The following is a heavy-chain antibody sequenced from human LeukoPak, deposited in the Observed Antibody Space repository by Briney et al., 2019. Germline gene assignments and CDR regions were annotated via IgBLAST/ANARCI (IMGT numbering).Heavy chain of an antibody. CDR1: GGSISSYY. D-gene: IGHD6-19*01. CDR2: VYATGST. V-gene: IGHV4-4*07. J-gene: IGHJ4*02. CDR3: ARAIEQYSSGWYYFDY. Sequence: PSETLSLTCTVSGGSISSYYWSWIRQPAGKGLEWIGRVYATGSTNYSPSLKSRATISLDPSKNQFSLKLSSVTAADTAMYYCARAIEQYSSGWYYFDYWGQGTLVTVSS.